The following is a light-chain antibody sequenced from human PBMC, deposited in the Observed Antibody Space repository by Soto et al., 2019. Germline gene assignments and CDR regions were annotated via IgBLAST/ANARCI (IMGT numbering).Light chain of an antibody. CDR2: KAS. CDR3: QQYNSYPYT. V-gene: IGKV1-5*03. J-gene: IGKJ2*01. CDR1: QSISSW. Sequence: DIQLTQSPSTLSASVGDRVTITCRASQSISSWLAWYQQKPGKAPKLLIYKASSLESGVPSRFSGSGSGTEFTLTISSLQPDDFATYYCQQYNSYPYTFGQGTKLEIK.